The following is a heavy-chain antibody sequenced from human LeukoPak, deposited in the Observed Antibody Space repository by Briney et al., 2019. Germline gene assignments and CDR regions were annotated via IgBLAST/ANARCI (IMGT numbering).Heavy chain of an antibody. Sequence: PVASVKVSCKTSGYTFMNYDINWGRQATGQGHEWMGWMNPKSLNTGYGQEFQGRVTMTRNTSISTAYMELSSLRSEDTAVYYCARALSWTTESYYYMDVWGKGTTVTVSS. CDR3: ARALSWTTESYYYMDV. CDR2: MNPKSLNT. D-gene: IGHD3/OR15-3a*01. J-gene: IGHJ6*03. V-gene: IGHV1-8*02. CDR1: GYTFMNYD.